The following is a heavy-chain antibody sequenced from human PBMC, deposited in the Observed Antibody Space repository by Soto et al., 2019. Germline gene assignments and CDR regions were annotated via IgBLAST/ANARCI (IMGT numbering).Heavy chain of an antibody. CDR3: ASGGAWTPEGLGY. CDR1: GFTFRSFA. J-gene: IGHJ4*02. D-gene: IGHD3-16*01. CDR2: ISSDVVNY. V-gene: IGHV3-30-3*01. Sequence: QVQLVESGGGVVQPGRSLRLSCAASGFTFRSFAMHWVRQAPGKGLEWLAVISSDVVNYYYAESVKGRFTISRDNSKNTLYLQMNSLRNEDTAVYYCASGGAWTPEGLGYWGQGTLVTVSS.